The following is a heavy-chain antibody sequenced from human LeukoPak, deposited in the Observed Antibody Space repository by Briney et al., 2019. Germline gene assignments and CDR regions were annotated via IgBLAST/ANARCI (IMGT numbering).Heavy chain of an antibody. CDR1: GGSISSYY. CDR2: IYYSGST. V-gene: IGHV4-59*01. CDR3: AREKVVPAAITSNWFDP. J-gene: IGHJ5*02. Sequence: PSETLSLTCTVSGGSISSYYWSWIRQPPGKGLEWIGYIYYSGSTNYNPSLKSRVTISVDTSKNQFSLKLGSVTAADTAVYYCAREKVVPAAITSNWFDPWGQGTLVTVSS. D-gene: IGHD2-2*01.